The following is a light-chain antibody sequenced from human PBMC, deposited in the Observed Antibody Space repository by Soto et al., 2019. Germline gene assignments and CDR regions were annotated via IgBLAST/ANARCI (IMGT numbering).Light chain of an antibody. Sequence: QSVLTQPPSASGTPGQRVTISCSGSSSNIGSNSVNWYQQLPGTAPKLLMYSSNQRPSGVPDRFSGSKSGTSASLAISGLQSEDEDDYYCAAWDDSLNGVVFGGGPKLTVL. J-gene: IGLJ2*01. CDR2: SSN. V-gene: IGLV1-44*01. CDR3: AAWDDSLNGVV. CDR1: SSNIGSNS.